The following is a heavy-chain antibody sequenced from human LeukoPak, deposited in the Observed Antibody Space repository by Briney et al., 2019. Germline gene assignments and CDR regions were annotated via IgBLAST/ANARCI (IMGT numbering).Heavy chain of an antibody. CDR3: ARGAAAGLPLDY. D-gene: IGHD6-13*01. CDR1: GFTFDDYA. V-gene: IGHV3-9*01. CDR2: ISWNSGSI. Sequence: GGSLRLSCAASGFTFDDYAMHWVRQAPGKGLEWVSGISWNSGSIGYADSVKGRFTISRDNAKNSLYLQMNSLRAEDTAVYYCARGAAAGLPLDYWGQGTLVTVSS. J-gene: IGHJ4*02.